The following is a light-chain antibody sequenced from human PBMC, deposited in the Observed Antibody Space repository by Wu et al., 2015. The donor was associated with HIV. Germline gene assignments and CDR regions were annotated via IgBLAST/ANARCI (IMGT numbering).Light chain of an antibody. CDR2: ETS. CDR1: QTIANK. CDR3: RQRSNRPPIT. Sequence: EIVMTQSPATLSVSPGQRVTLSCRASQTIANKLAWYQQRPGQGPRLLTYETSTRATGIPARFSGSGSGTDFTLTISSLEPEDFAVYYCRQRSNRPPITFGQGTRLEIK. J-gene: IGKJ5*01. V-gene: IGKV3-11*01.